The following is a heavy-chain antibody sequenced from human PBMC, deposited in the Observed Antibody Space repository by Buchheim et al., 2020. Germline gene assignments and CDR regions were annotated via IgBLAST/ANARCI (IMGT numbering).Heavy chain of an antibody. CDR2: MDGSGRS. CDR3: AKKRSDNWFDP. V-gene: IGHV4-59*01. Sequence: QVQLQESGPGLVKPSETLSLTCSVSGGSIFTYYWSWIRQAPGKGLEWIGYMDGSGRSNYNPSLESRVTISVDTSKNQFSLNLSSVTAADTAIYYCAKKRSDNWFDPWGQGTL. CDR1: GGSIFTYY. J-gene: IGHJ5*02.